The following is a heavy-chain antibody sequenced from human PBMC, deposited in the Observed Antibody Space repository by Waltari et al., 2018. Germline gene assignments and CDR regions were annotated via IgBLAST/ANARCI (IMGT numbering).Heavy chain of an antibody. V-gene: IGHV3-23*01. CDR1: GFTFSAYT. CDR2: ISGSSVST. CDR3: AKDRSGSYYLGDS. Sequence: EVQILESGGGLVQPGGSLRLSCAASGFTFSAYTMNWVRQAPGKGLEWVSSISGSSVSTYYADSVQGRFTISRDNSKNTMYLQMNSLSAEDSAVYYCAKDRSGSYYLGDSWGQGTLVTVSS. D-gene: IGHD1-26*01. J-gene: IGHJ4*02.